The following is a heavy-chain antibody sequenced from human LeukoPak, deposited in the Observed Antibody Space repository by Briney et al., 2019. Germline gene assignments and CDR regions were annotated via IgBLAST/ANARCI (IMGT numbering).Heavy chain of an antibody. Sequence: GGSLRLSCAASGFTFSSGTMNWVRQAPGKALEWVSSLSGSGRLIWYAGSVKGRFTISRDNAANSLFLQMNSLRVEDTAVYYCARDLQTGLAFDAWGRGTVVTVSS. V-gene: IGHV3-21*06. J-gene: IGHJ3*01. CDR3: ARDLQTGLAFDA. D-gene: IGHD7-27*01. CDR2: LSGSGRLI. CDR1: GFTFSSGT.